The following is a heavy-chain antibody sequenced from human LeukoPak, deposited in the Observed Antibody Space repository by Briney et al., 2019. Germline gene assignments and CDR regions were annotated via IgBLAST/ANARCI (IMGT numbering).Heavy chain of an antibody. CDR3: ARAMYYDSSGYPNWFDP. Sequence: SVKVSCKASGGTFSSYAISWVRQAPGQGLEWMGGIIPIFGTANYAQKFQGRVTITADKSTSTAYMELSSLRSEDTAVYYCARAMYYDSSGYPNWFDPWGQGTLVTVSS. V-gene: IGHV1-69*06. J-gene: IGHJ5*02. CDR1: GGTFSSYA. D-gene: IGHD3-22*01. CDR2: IIPIFGTA.